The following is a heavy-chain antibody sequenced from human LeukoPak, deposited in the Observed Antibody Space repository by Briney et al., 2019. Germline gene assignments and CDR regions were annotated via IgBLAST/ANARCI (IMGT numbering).Heavy chain of an antibody. CDR2: ISWNSGSI. J-gene: IGHJ2*01. D-gene: IGHD1-26*01. CDR3: AKDPYPIVGATSYWYFDL. V-gene: IGHV3-9*01. Sequence: GRSLRLSCAASGFTFDDYAMHWVRQAPGKGLEWVSGISWNSGSIGYADSVKGRFTISRDNAKNSLYLQMNSLRAEDTALYYCAKDPYPIVGATSYWYFDLWGRGTLVTVSS. CDR1: GFTFDDYA.